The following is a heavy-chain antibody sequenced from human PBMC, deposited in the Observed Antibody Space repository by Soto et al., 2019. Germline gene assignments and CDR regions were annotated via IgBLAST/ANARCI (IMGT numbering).Heavy chain of an antibody. V-gene: IGHV1-46*01. CDR3: ARDGYDFWSGSHWFDP. J-gene: IGHJ5*02. CDR2: INPSGGST. CDR1: GYTFTSYY. Sequence: ASVNVSCKSAGYTFTSYYIHWVRQAPGQGLECMGIINPSGGSTSYAQKFQGRVTMTRDTSTSTVYMELSSLRSEDTAVYYCARDGYDFWSGSHWFDPWGQGTLVTVSS. D-gene: IGHD3-3*01.